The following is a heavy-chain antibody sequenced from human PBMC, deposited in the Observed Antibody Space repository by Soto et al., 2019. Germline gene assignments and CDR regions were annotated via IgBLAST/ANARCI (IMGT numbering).Heavy chain of an antibody. V-gene: IGHV3-23*01. CDR3: AKAGFSSSWSPTPFDY. Sequence: EVQLLESGGGLVQPGGSLRLSCAASGFTFTSYAMNWVRLAPGKGLEWVSAISGTGYNTYYADSVKGRFTISRDNTKNTLYLQMNSLRAEDTAVYYWAKAGFSSSWSPTPFDYWGQGTLVTVSS. CDR2: ISGTGYNT. D-gene: IGHD6-13*01. CDR1: GFTFTSYA. J-gene: IGHJ4*02.